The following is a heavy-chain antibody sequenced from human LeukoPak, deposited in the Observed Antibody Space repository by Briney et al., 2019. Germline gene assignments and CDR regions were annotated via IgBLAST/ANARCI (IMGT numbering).Heavy chain of an antibody. V-gene: IGHV1-18*01. Sequence: ASVKVSCKASGYTFTSYGISWVRQAPGQGLEWMGWISAYNGNTNYAQKLQGRVTMTTDTSTSTAYMELRSLRSDDTAVYYCAKGGNIVNYDLWSGYYSFDYWGQGTLVTVSS. D-gene: IGHD3-3*01. CDR2: ISAYNGNT. CDR3: AKGGNIVNYDLWSGYYSFDY. CDR1: GYTFTSYG. J-gene: IGHJ4*02.